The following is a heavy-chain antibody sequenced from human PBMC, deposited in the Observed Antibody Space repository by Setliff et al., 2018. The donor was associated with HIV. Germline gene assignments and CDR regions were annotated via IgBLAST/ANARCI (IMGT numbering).Heavy chain of an antibody. CDR1: DSGTYY. D-gene: IGHD4-17*01. CDR2: IYTSGTT. CDR3: ARDSPLDYGDYYFDY. J-gene: IGHJ4*02. Sequence: SETLSLTCTVSDSGTYYWSWIRQPAGKRLEWIGRIYTSGTTNYNASLKSRVTMSVDMSKNQFSLKVNSVTAADTAVYYCARDSPLDYGDYYFDYWGQGTLVTVSS. V-gene: IGHV4-4*07.